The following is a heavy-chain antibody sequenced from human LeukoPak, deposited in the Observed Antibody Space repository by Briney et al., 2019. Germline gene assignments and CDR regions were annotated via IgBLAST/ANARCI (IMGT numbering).Heavy chain of an antibody. CDR2: ISSSTSYI. CDR1: GFTFSSYT. D-gene: IGHD3-9*01. Sequence: GGSLRLSCAASGFTFSSYTMNWVRQAPGKGLEWVSSISSSTSYIYYADSLKGRFTISRDNAKNSLYLQMNSLRAEDTAVYYCARDWYDNSDAFDIWGQGTMVTVSS. CDR3: ARDWYDNSDAFDI. J-gene: IGHJ3*02. V-gene: IGHV3-21*01.